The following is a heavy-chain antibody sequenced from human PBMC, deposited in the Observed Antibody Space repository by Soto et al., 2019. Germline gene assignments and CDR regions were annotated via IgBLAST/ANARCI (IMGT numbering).Heavy chain of an antibody. CDR1: GGSISSSSYY. V-gene: IGHV4-39*01. CDR3: ARHRKKSTYYYGSGSYEKSSYYYYMDV. D-gene: IGHD3-10*01. CDR2: IYYSGST. Sequence: SETLSLTCTVSGGSISSSSYYWGWIRQPPGKGLEWIGSIYYSGSTYYNPSLKSRVTISVDTSKNQFSLKLSSVTAADTAVYYCARHRKKSTYYYGSGSYEKSSYYYYMDVWGKGTTVTVSS. J-gene: IGHJ6*03.